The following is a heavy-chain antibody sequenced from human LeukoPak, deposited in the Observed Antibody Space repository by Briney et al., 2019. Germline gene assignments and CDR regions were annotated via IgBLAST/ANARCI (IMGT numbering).Heavy chain of an antibody. V-gene: IGHV1-8*01. CDR3: ARYCSGGSCSNFDY. J-gene: IGHJ4*02. D-gene: IGHD2-15*01. Sequence: VKVSCKASGFTFTSYDINWVRQATGQGLEWMGWMNPNSGNTGYAQKFQGRVTMTRNTSISTAYMELSSLRSEDTAVYYCARYCSGGSCSNFDYWGQGTLVTVSS. CDR2: MNPNSGNT. CDR1: GFTFTSYD.